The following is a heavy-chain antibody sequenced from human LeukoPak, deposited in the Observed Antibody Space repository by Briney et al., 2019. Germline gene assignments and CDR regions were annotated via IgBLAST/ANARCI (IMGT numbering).Heavy chain of an antibody. CDR3: SRRSLVGATPFYL. Sequence: PSETLSLTCTVSGGSISSSSYYWGWIRQPPGKGLEWIGEINHGGSTNYSPSLKSRITISVDTSKNQFSLKLSSVTAADHAVYYWSRRSLVGATPFYLWGQGTPVNGSS. D-gene: IGHD1-26*01. CDR2: INHGGST. J-gene: IGHJ4*01. V-gene: IGHV4-39*07. CDR1: GGSISSSSYY.